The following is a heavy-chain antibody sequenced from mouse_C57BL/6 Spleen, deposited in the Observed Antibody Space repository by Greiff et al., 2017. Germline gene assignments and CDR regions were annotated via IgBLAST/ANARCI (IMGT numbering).Heavy chain of an antibody. Sequence: QVQLQQPGAELVRPGSSVKLSCKASGYTFTSYWMDWVKQRPGQGLEWIGNIYPSDSETPYNQKFKDKATLTVDKSSSTAYMQLSSLTSEDSAVYYCARGGPYYFDDWGQGTTLTVSS. V-gene: IGHV1-61*01. CDR1: GYTFTSYW. D-gene: IGHD1-1*02. CDR2: IYPSDSET. J-gene: IGHJ2*01. CDR3: ARGGPYYFDD.